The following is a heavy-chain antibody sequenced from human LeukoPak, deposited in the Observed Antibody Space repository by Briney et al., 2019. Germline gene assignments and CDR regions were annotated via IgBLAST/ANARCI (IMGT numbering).Heavy chain of an antibody. J-gene: IGHJ4*02. D-gene: IGHD3-22*01. Sequence: PSETLSLTCTVSGGSISSYSWSWIRQPAGKGLEWIGRIYTSGSTKYNPSLKSRLTMSVDTSNNQFSLKLSSVTAADTAVYHCARRDAHYYDSSGYYSYFEYWGQGTLVTVSS. CDR1: GGSISSYS. V-gene: IGHV4-4*07. CDR2: IYTSGST. CDR3: ARRDAHYYDSSGYYSYFEY.